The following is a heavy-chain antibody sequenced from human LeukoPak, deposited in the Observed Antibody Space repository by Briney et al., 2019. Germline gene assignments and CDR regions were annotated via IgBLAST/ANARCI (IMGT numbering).Heavy chain of an antibody. V-gene: IGHV4-59*01. CDR1: GGSISSYY. D-gene: IGHD1-14*01. CDR2: IYYSGST. J-gene: IGHJ6*03. CDR3: ASIVLTGFYYMDV. Sequence: PSETLSLTCTVSGGSISSYYWSWIRQPPGKGLEWIGYIYYSGSTNYNPSLKSRVTISVDTSKNQFSLKLSSVTAADTAVYYCASIVLTGFYYMDVWGKGTTVTVSS.